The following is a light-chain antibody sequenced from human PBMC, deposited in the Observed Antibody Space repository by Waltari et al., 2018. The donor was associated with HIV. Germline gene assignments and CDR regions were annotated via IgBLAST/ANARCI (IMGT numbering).Light chain of an antibody. Sequence: QSVLTQPPSVSAAPGQKVTISCSGSSSTIGNNFVSWYQQLPATAPKLLIYDTNKRPSGIPDRFSASKSGTSATLAITGLQTGDEAGYYCGTWDNNLSAFWVFGGGTKVTVL. CDR3: GTWDNNLSAFWV. CDR1: SSTIGNNF. V-gene: IGLV1-51*01. CDR2: DTN. J-gene: IGLJ3*02.